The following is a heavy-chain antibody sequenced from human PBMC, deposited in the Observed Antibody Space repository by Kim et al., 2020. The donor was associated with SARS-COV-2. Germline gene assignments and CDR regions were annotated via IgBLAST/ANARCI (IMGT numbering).Heavy chain of an antibody. Sequence: SETLSLTCTVSGGSITPYYWSWIRQSPGKGLEWIGYTYYTGSTNYNPSLKSRLTISVDTSKNQISLILSSVTAADTAVYYWAREGLMRTYNWFDPWGQGILVTVSS. J-gene: IGHJ5*02. CDR2: TYYTGST. V-gene: IGHV4-59*13. CDR3: AREGLMRTYNWFDP. CDR1: GGSITPYY.